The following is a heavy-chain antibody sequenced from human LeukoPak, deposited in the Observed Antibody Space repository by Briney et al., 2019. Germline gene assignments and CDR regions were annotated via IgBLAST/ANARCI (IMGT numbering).Heavy chain of an antibody. V-gene: IGHV4-59*01. Sequence: SETLSLTCTVSGGSISSYYWSWIRQPPGKGLGWIGYIYYSGSTNYNPSLKSRVTISVDTSKNQFSLKLSSVTAADTAVYYCARFGSSGDALDIWGQGTMVTVSS. D-gene: IGHD1-26*01. CDR2: IYYSGST. CDR1: GGSISSYY. J-gene: IGHJ3*02. CDR3: ARFGSSGDALDI.